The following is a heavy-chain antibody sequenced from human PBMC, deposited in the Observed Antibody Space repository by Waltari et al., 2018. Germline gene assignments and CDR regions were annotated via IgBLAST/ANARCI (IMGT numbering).Heavy chain of an antibody. CDR3: ARDRGRGLYLDS. Sequence: LQLQVSGPGLVKPSGTLSLPCSVSGDSVTSNYWWSWVRQPPERGLEWIGQIHGSGRTNYNPSLEGRVTISIDMSNNQFSLNVTSTTAADTAVYYCARDRGRGLYLDSWGQGTLVTVSP. J-gene: IGHJ4*02. D-gene: IGHD2-15*01. CDR2: IHGSGRT. CDR1: GDSVTSNYW. V-gene: IGHV4-4*02.